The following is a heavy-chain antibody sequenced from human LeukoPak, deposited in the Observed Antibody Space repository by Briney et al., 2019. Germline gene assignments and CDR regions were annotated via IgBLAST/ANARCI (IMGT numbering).Heavy chain of an antibody. CDR2: IDWPDGK. CDR3: SGTRDDGDIDY. CDR1: GFSLTPSGMC. D-gene: IGHD4-17*01. Sequence: SGPTLVNLTQTLTLTCSFSGFSLTPSGMCMTWVSQPPGKALGWLALIDWPDGKFYSASLRTRITISMDNPRNQVLLTMNNMDPDDAGTYYCSGTRDDGDIDYWGQGTLVTVSS. J-gene: IGHJ4*02. V-gene: IGHV2-70*20.